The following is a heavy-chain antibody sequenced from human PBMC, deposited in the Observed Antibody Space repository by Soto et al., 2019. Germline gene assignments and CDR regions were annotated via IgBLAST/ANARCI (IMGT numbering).Heavy chain of an antibody. D-gene: IGHD3-10*01. CDR2: ISWNSGSV. J-gene: IGHJ4*02. CDR1: GFTYDDYA. Sequence: EVQVVESGGGLVQPGRSLRLSCAASGFTYDDYAMHWVRQAPGKGLEWVSGISWNSGSVGYAYSVQGRFTITRDNGKQSLFLQLNSLRPEDTPLYSCGKGHGANYYDPGSEWGQGHVVTVPP. V-gene: IGHV3-9*01. CDR3: GKGHGANYYDPGSE.